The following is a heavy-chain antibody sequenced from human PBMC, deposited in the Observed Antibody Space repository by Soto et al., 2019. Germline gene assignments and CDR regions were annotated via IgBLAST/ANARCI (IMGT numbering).Heavy chain of an antibody. J-gene: IGHJ1*01. CDR1: GFTFSSYA. CDR2: ISGSGGST. V-gene: IGHV3-23*01. CDR3: AREGLPAATFQH. D-gene: IGHD2-2*01. Sequence: GGSLRLSCAASGFTFSSYAMSWVRQAPGKGLEWVSAISGSGGSTYYADSVKGRFTISRDNAKNSLYLQMNSLRAEDTAVYCCAREGLPAATFQHWGQGTLVTVSS.